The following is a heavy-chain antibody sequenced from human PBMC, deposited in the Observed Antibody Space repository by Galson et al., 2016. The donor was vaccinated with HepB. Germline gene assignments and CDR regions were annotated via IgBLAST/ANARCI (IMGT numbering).Heavy chain of an antibody. D-gene: IGHD2-21*02. CDR3: ARGVVCYGDRCTYTGMDV. J-gene: IGHJ6*02. Sequence: SVTVSCKGSGYSFTNYQINWVRQATGQGPEWLGWMNPNSGNTLYAQQFWGRVTMTSDTSISTAYMELSSLTSEDTAIYYCARGVVCYGDRCTYTGMDVWGQGTTVTVSS. CDR2: MNPNSGNT. V-gene: IGHV1-8*02. CDR1: GYSFTNYQ.